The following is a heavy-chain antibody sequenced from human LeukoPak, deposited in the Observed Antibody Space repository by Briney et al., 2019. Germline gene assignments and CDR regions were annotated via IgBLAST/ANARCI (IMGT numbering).Heavy chain of an antibody. D-gene: IGHD2-15*01. Sequence: GGSLRLSCAASGFTFSSYAMSWARQAPGKGLEWVAVISYDGSNKYYADSVKGRFTISRDNSKNTLYLQMNSLRAEDTAVYYCAKDEGYCSGGSCYSYDYWGQGTLVTVSS. J-gene: IGHJ4*02. V-gene: IGHV3-30*18. CDR3: AKDEGYCSGGSCYSYDY. CDR1: GFTFSSYA. CDR2: ISYDGSNK.